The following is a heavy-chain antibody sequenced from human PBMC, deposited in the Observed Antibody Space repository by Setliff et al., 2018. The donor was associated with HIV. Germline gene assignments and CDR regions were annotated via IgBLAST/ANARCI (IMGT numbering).Heavy chain of an antibody. V-gene: IGHV4-31*03. CDR1: GVTSGDYY. CDR3: ARGFCSGGFCHPNFYHYMDV. CDR2: IYSSGTK. Sequence: SETLSLTCTFSGVTSGDYYWTWIRQHPVKGLEWIGYIYSSGTKYYNPSLKSRLAISLDTSKNQFSLNLKSVTAADAAVYYCARGFCSGGFCHPNFYHYMDVWGKGTTVTVS. J-gene: IGHJ6*03. D-gene: IGHD2-15*01.